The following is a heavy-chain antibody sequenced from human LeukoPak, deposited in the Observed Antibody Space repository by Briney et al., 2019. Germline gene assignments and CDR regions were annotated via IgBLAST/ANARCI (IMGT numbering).Heavy chain of an antibody. J-gene: IGHJ4*02. CDR2: INPNSGGT. Sequence: ASVKVSCKASGYTFTGYYMHWVRQAPGQRLEWMGWINPNSGGTNYAQKFQGRVTMTRDTSISTAYMELSRLRSDDTAVYYCARRYCTGGVCYHVDYWGQGTLVTVSS. D-gene: IGHD2-8*02. CDR1: GYTFTGYY. V-gene: IGHV1-2*02. CDR3: ARRYCTGGVCYHVDY.